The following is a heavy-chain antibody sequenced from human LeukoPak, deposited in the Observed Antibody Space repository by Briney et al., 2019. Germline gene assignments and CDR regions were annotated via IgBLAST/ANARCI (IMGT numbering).Heavy chain of an antibody. CDR2: IYPGDSDT. Sequence: GESLKISCKGSGYSFTSYWIGWVRQMPGKGLEWMGIIYPGDSDTRYSPSFQGQVTISADKSISTAYLQWSSLKASDTAMYYCARLYYYDSSCYYYENDAFDIWGQGTMVTVSS. CDR1: GYSFTSYW. CDR3: ARLYYYDSSCYYYENDAFDI. V-gene: IGHV5-51*01. J-gene: IGHJ3*02. D-gene: IGHD3-22*01.